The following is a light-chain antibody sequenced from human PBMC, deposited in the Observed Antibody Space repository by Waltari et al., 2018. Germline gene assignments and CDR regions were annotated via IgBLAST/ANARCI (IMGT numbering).Light chain of an antibody. Sequence: EIVLTPSPATLSLSPGERATLSCRARQSVSSYLAWYQQKPGQAPRLLIYDASNRATGIPARFSGSGSGTDFTLTISSLEPEDFAVYYCQQRSNWPSITFGQGTRLEIK. CDR3: QQRSNWPSIT. V-gene: IGKV3-11*01. CDR2: DAS. J-gene: IGKJ5*01. CDR1: QSVSSY.